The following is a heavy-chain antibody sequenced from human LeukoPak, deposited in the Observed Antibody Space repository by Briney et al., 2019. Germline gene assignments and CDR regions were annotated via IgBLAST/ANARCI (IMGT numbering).Heavy chain of an antibody. CDR1: GFTFSNYA. J-gene: IGHJ4*02. CDR2: VSGSGDST. Sequence: PGGSLRLSCAASGFTFSNYATSWVRQAPGKGLEWVSAVSGSGDSTYYAGSVKGRFTISRDNSKNTVYLQMNSLRAEDTAIYYCAKFWDFGDYAIDYWGQGTLVTVSS. V-gene: IGHV3-23*01. D-gene: IGHD4-17*01. CDR3: AKFWDFGDYAIDY.